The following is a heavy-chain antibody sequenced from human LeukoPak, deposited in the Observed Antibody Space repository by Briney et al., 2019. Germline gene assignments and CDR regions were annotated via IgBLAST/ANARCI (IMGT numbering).Heavy chain of an antibody. CDR1: GDTLSSYA. CDR3: ARDDYYDSSAYRENPFDV. CDR2: IIPILGTT. Sequence: SVEVSCKASGDTLSSYAISWLRQAPEQRLEWMGGIIPILGTTNYAQKFQGRVTITADESTSTLYMELRSLRSEDTAIYYCARDDYYDSSAYRENPFDVWGQGTMVTVSS. D-gene: IGHD3-22*01. V-gene: IGHV1-69*13. J-gene: IGHJ3*01.